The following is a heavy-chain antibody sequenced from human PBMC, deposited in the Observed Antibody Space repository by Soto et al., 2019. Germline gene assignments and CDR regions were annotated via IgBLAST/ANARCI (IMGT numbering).Heavy chain of an antibody. D-gene: IGHD3-10*01. CDR3: AKLVGVVRIWRDDVFDI. CDR2: ISYDGSYE. Sequence: QVQLVESGGGVVQSGRSLRLSCAASGSTFSFSGMHWVRQAPGKGLEWVAVISYDGSYESYADSVKGRFTISRDNSKNTLFLQMNSLRPEDTAVYYWAKLVGVVRIWRDDVFDIWGQGTRVTVSS. V-gene: IGHV3-30*18. CDR1: GSTFSFSG. J-gene: IGHJ3*02.